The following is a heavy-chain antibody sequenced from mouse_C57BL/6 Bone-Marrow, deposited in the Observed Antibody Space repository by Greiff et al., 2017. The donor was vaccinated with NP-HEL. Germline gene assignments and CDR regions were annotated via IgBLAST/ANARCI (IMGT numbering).Heavy chain of an antibody. CDR3: ARAEIYYDYVSFAY. CDR2: ISYDGSN. J-gene: IGHJ3*01. Sequence: DVQLVESGPGLVKPSQSLSLTCSVTGYSITSGYYWNWIRQFPGNKLEWMGYISYDGSNNYNPSLKNRISITRDTSKNQFFLKLNSVTTEDTATYYCARAEIYYDYVSFAYWGQGTLVTVSA. CDR1: GYSITSGYY. V-gene: IGHV3-6*01. D-gene: IGHD2-4*01.